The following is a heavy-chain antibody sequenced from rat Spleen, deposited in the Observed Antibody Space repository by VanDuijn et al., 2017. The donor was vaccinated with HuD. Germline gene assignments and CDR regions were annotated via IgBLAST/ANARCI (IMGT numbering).Heavy chain of an antibody. V-gene: IGHV5S13*01. J-gene: IGHJ4*01. Sequence: EVQLVESDGGLVQPGRSLKLSCAASGFTFSDYYMAWVRQAPTKGLEWVATITNSGGSTYYRDSVKGRFTLSRDNAKNTQSLQMDSLRSEDTAIYYCTRGYVMDAWGQGASVTVSS. CDR3: TRGYVMDA. CDR2: ITNSGGST. CDR1: GFTFSDYY.